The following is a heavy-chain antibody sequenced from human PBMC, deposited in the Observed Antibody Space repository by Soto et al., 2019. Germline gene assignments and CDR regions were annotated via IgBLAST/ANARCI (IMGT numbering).Heavy chain of an antibody. CDR3: AREIWSGYQFDY. D-gene: IGHD3-3*01. V-gene: IGHV4-30-4*01. CDR1: GASIVSGDYY. J-gene: IGHJ4*02. Sequence: SETLSLTCTVSGASIVSGDYYWSWMRQPPGKGLEWIGYIYYSGSTFYNPSLKSRLTISVDTSKNQFSLKLSSVTAADTAVYYCAREIWSGYQFDYWGQGTLVTVSS. CDR2: IYYSGST.